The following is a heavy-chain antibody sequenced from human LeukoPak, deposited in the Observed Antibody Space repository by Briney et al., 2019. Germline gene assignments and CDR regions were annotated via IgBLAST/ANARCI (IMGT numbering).Heavy chain of an antibody. CDR1: GYTFTSYG. CDR2: ISAYNGNT. CDR3: ARDRPDYDFWSGYSDPKFDY. V-gene: IGHV1-18*01. J-gene: IGHJ4*02. D-gene: IGHD3-3*01. Sequence: ASVKVSCKASGYTFTSYGISWVRQAPGQGLEWMGWISAYNGNTNYAQKIQGRVTMTTDTSTSTVYMELRSLRSDDTAVYYCARDRPDYDFWSGYSDPKFDYWGQGTLVTVSS.